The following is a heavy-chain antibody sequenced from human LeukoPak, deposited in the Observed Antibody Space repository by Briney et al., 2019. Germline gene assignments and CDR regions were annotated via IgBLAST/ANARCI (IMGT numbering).Heavy chain of an antibody. CDR2: IIPIFGTA. J-gene: IGHJ4*02. CDR3: ARDYSGSYSSDY. D-gene: IGHD1-26*01. Sequence: SVKVSCKASGGTFSSYAISWVRQAPGQGLEWMGGIIPIFGTANYAQKFQGRVTITADESTSTAYMELSSLRSEDTAVYYCARDYSGSYSSDYWGQGTLVTVSS. CDR1: GGTFSSYA. V-gene: IGHV1-69*01.